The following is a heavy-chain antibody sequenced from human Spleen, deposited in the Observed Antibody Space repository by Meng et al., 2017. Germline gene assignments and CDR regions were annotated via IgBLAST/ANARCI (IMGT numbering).Heavy chain of an antibody. V-gene: IGHV3-11*04. CDR2: ISSSSSTL. J-gene: IGHJ4*02. CDR3: ARYSSSCFDY. D-gene: IGHD6-13*01. Sequence: QVQLVESGGGLVKPGESLRLSCAASGFSFSDYYMSWIRRTPGKGLEWLSYISSSSSTLYYADSVKGRFTISSDNSKNTLSLQMNSLGAEDTAVYYCARYSSSCFDYWGQGTLVTVSS. CDR1: GFSFSDYY.